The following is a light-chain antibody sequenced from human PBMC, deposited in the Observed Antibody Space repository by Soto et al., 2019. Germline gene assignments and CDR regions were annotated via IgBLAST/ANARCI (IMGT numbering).Light chain of an antibody. CDR3: SSYTTSSTLNVV. CDR1: SSDVRGSKL. CDR2: EDT. J-gene: IGLJ2*01. V-gene: IGLV2-14*02. Sequence: QSVLTQPASVSGSPGQSITISCTGTSSDVRGSKLVSWYHHHPGKAPKLIIYEDTKRPSGVSTRFSGSKSGNTASLTISGLQAEDEADYYCSSYTTSSTLNVVFGGGTKLTVL.